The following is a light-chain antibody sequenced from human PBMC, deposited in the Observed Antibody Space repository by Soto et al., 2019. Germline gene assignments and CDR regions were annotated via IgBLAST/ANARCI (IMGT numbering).Light chain of an antibody. CDR2: GAS. CDR1: QDIRKD. V-gene: IGKV1-6*01. J-gene: IGKJ2*01. Sequence: PPSASGTPGQRVTITCRASQDIRKDLAWYQQKPGKAPQILIYGASTLQSGVASRLSGSGSGTDFTLTISSLQPEDSAGYYCLQDYSYPFTFGQGTKGDIK. CDR3: LQDYSYPFT.